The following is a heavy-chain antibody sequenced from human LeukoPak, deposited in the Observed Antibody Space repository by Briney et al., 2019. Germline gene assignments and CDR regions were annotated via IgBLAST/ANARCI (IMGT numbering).Heavy chain of an antibody. CDR3: AKEIFSGLLYIDY. CDR2: ITDAVGSA. J-gene: IGHJ4*02. Sequence: GGSLRLSCAASGFTFSSSSISWVRQAPGKGLEWVSAITDAVGSAHYADSVKGRFTISSDNSKNTVYLQMNSLRPEDMAVYYCAKEIFSGLLYIDYWGQGTLVTVSS. CDR1: GFTFSSSS. D-gene: IGHD5-12*01. V-gene: IGHV3-23*01.